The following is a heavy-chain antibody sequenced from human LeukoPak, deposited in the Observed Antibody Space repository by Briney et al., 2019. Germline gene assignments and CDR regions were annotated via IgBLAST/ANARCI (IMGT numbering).Heavy chain of an antibody. J-gene: IGHJ4*02. CDR3: ATLSAGYGEGSDY. Sequence: ASVKVSCKASGYTFTGYYMHWVRQAPGQGLEWMGWINPNSGGTNYAQKFQGRVTMTRYTSISTAYMELSRLRSDDTAVYYCATLSAGYGEGSDYWGQGTLVTVSS. D-gene: IGHD4-17*01. V-gene: IGHV1-2*02. CDR1: GYTFTGYY. CDR2: INPNSGGT.